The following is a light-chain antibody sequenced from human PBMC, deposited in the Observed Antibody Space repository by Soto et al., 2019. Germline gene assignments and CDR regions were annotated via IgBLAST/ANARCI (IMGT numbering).Light chain of an antibody. Sequence: QSVLTQPPSASGTPGQRVTISCSGSSSNIGSNYVYWYQQLPGTAPKLLIYRNNQRPSGVPDRFSGSKSGTSASLAISGLRSEDEADYYCAAWDDYLRCTYVFGTGTEVTVL. CDR1: SSNIGSNY. V-gene: IGLV1-47*01. CDR2: RNN. CDR3: AAWDDYLRCTYV. J-gene: IGLJ1*01.